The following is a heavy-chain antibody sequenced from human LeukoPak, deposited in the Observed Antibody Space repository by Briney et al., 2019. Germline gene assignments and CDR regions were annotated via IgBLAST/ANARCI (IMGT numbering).Heavy chain of an antibody. Sequence: PSETLSLTCTISGGSVSDYYWSWIRQPPGKGLEWIGSIYYSGNTYYSPSLMSRVTISVDTSKSQFSLNLSSVTAADTAMYYCARAPHFFDSSGSRYYFDYRGQGALVTVSS. CDR2: IYYSGNT. J-gene: IGHJ4*02. D-gene: IGHD3-22*01. CDR1: GGSVSDYY. CDR3: ARAPHFFDSSGSRYYFDY. V-gene: IGHV4-59*02.